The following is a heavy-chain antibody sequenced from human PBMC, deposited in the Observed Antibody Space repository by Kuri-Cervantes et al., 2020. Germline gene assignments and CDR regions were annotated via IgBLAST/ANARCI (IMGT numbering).Heavy chain of an antibody. Sequence: GGSLRLSCAASGFTFSSFAMSWVRQAPSKGLEWVAVISYDGSNKYYADSVKGRFTISRDNSKNTLYLQMNSLRAEDTAVYYCAREGAYYSTLDVWGQGTTVTVSS. CDR3: AREGAYYSTLDV. D-gene: IGHD3-10*01. CDR1: GFTFSSFA. J-gene: IGHJ6*02. V-gene: IGHV3-30-3*01. CDR2: ISYDGSNK.